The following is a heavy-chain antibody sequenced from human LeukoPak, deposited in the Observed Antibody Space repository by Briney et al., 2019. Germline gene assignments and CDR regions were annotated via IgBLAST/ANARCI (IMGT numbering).Heavy chain of an antibody. Sequence: GGSLRLSCAASGFTFSSYDMHWVRQAPGKGLEWVAFIRYDGDIKYYADSVKGWFTISRDNSKNTLYLQMNSLRAEDTAVYYCAKFPIWLWNYFDYWGQGTLVTVSS. J-gene: IGHJ4*02. CDR3: AKFPIWLWNYFDY. D-gene: IGHD3-3*01. CDR1: GFTFSSYD. CDR2: IRYDGDIK. V-gene: IGHV3-30*02.